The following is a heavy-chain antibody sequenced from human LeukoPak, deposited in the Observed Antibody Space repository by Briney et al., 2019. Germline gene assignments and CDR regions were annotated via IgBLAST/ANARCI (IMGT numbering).Heavy chain of an antibody. CDR2: ISYDGSNK. J-gene: IGHJ4*02. CDR3: ARGPDY. V-gene: IGHV3-30-3*01. Sequence: PGGSLRLSCAASGFTFSSYAMHWVRQAPGKGLEWVIVISYDGSNKYYADSVKGRFTISRDNSKNTLYLQMNSLRAEDTAVYYCARGPDYWGQGTLVTVSS. CDR1: GFTFSSYA.